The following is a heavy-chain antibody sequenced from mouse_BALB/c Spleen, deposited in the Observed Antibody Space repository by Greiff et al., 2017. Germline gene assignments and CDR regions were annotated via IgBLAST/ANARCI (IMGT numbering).Heavy chain of an antibody. D-gene: IGHD2-1*01. J-gene: IGHJ3*01. CDR3: ARVPYGNYEEGWFAY. CDR1: GFSLTGYG. CDR2: IWGDGST. V-gene: IGHV2-6-7*01. Sequence: VKLMESGPGLVAPSQSLSITCTVSGFSLTGYGVNWVRQPPGKGLEWLGMIWGDGSTAYNTALKSRLSISKDNSNSQVFLKMNSLQTDDTARYYCARVPYGNYEEGWFAYWGQGTLVTVSA.